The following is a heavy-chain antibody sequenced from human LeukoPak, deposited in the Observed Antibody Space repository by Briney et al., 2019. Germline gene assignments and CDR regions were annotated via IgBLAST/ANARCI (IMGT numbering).Heavy chain of an antibody. Sequence: GGSLRLSCAASGFSFSTYWMSWVRQAPGKGLEWVASITQDGSEKYYVDSVKGRFTISRDNAKNLLYLQMNSLRAEDTAVYYCARDRWGLLGGDFWGQGTLVTVSS. CDR1: GFSFSTYW. CDR3: ARDRWGLLGGDF. V-gene: IGHV3-7*04. D-gene: IGHD2-8*01. CDR2: ITQDGSEK. J-gene: IGHJ4*02.